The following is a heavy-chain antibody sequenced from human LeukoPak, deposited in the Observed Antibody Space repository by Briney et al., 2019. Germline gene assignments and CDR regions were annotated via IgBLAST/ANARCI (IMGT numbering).Heavy chain of an antibody. CDR2: ISGSGGST. Sequence: PGGSLRLSCAASGFTFSSYAMSWVRQAPGKGLEWVSAISGSGGSTYYADSVKGRFTISRDNSKNTLYLQMNSLRAEDTAVYYCAKAPYGYDSSGYPPDYWGQGTLVTVSS. CDR1: GFTFSSYA. D-gene: IGHD3-22*01. CDR3: AKAPYGYDSSGYPPDY. J-gene: IGHJ4*02. V-gene: IGHV3-23*01.